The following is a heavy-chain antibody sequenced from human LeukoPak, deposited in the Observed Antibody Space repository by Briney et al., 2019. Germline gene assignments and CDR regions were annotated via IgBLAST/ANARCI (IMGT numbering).Heavy chain of an antibody. D-gene: IGHD6-13*01. Sequence: GGSLRLSCAASGFTFINNGMHWVRQAPGKGLEWVAFISYDGSNEYYADSVRGRFTISRDNPKNMLYLQMNSLRAEDTAVYFCARDLRSRRLYAAAGTGFDYWGQGTLVTVSS. CDR3: ARDLRSRRLYAAAGTGFDY. J-gene: IGHJ4*02. CDR1: GFTFINNG. CDR2: ISYDGSNE. V-gene: IGHV3-30-3*01.